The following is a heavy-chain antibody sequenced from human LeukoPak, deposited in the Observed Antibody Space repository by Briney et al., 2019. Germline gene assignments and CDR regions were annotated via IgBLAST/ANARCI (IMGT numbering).Heavy chain of an antibody. Sequence: GGSLRLSCSASGFXFSSYAIHWVRQAPGKGLEYVSAISSNGGSTYYADSVKGRFTISRDNSKNTLYLQMSRLRAEDTAVYYCVKDAESDYYDSSGYEDYWGQGTLVTVSS. J-gene: IGHJ4*02. D-gene: IGHD3-22*01. CDR3: VKDAESDYYDSSGYEDY. V-gene: IGHV3-64D*06. CDR2: ISSNGGST. CDR1: GFXFSSYA.